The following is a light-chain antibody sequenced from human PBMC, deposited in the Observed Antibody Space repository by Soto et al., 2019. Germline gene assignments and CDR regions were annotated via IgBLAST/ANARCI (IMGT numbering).Light chain of an antibody. J-gene: IGKJ1*01. CDR2: RAS. Sequence: EIVMTQSPATLAVSPGDTATLSCRASQSLGGNLAWYQQKPGQAPRLLIFRASSRANGVPARFSASGSGTEFSLTISGLQSEGFAVYYCHQYNNWPPWTFGPGTKVDI. CDR3: HQYNNWPPWT. CDR1: QSLGGN. V-gene: IGKV3-15*01.